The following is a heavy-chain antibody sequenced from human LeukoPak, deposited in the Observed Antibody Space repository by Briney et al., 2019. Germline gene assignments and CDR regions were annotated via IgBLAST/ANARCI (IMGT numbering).Heavy chain of an antibody. V-gene: IGHV1-2*02. CDR2: INPNSGGT. J-gene: IGHJ4*02. D-gene: IGHD3-22*01. Sequence: ASVKISCKASGYTFTGYYMHWVRQAPGQGLEWMGWINPNSGGTKSTQKFQGRVTMTRDTSISTAYMELSRLRSDDTAVYYCARGRTYYYDSSGYLYYFDYWGQGTLVTVSS. CDR1: GYTFTGYY. CDR3: ARGRTYYYDSSGYLYYFDY.